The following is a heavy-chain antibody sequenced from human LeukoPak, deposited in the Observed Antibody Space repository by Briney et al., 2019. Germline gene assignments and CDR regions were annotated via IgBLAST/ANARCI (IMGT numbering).Heavy chain of an antibody. V-gene: IGHV1-2*02. D-gene: IGHD3-10*01. Sequence: ASVKVSCKASGYTFTGFYIHWVRQAPGQGLEWMGWINPNSGGTDFAQNFQGRVTMTRDTSISTAYMELSSLRSDDTAVYYCARVGNDASRSLVYIDYWGQGTLVTVSS. CDR3: ARVGNDASRSLVYIDY. CDR1: GYTFTGFY. J-gene: IGHJ4*02. CDR2: INPNSGGT.